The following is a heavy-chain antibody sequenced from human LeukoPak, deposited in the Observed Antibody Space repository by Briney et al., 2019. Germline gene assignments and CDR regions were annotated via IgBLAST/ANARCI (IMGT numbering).Heavy chain of an antibody. Sequence: PSETLSLTCTVSGGSISSYYWSWIRQPPGKGLEWIGYIYYSGSTNYNPSLKSRVTIPVDTSKNQFSLKLSSVTAADTAVYYCAREDGYTLDYWGQGTLVTVSS. V-gene: IGHV4-59*01. CDR3: AREDGYTLDY. CDR1: GGSISSYY. CDR2: IYYSGST. D-gene: IGHD5-24*01. J-gene: IGHJ4*02.